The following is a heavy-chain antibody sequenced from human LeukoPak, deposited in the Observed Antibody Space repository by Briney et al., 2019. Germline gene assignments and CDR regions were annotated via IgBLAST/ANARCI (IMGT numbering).Heavy chain of an antibody. D-gene: IGHD5-18*01. CDR2: IYHSGST. Sequence: TSETPLTCSVSGGSISSYYWNWIRQPPGKALEWIGYIYHSGSTNYNPSLKSRVTISVDTSKKQLSLRLSSVTAADAAVYYCAREQPPLGYFDYWGQGTLVTVSS. CDR3: AREQPPLGYFDY. V-gene: IGHV4-59*01. CDR1: GGSISSYY. J-gene: IGHJ4*02.